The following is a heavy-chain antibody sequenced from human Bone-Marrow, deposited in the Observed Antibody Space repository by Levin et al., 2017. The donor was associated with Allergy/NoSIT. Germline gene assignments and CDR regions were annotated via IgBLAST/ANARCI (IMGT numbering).Heavy chain of an antibody. CDR3: ATSGWLFNY. J-gene: IGHJ4*02. V-gene: IGHV3-21*06. CDR1: GITFTDYS. D-gene: IGHD6-19*01. CDR2: ITGRSSYI. Sequence: PGGSLRLSCAASGITFTDYSMNWVRQAPGKGLEWVSSITGRSSYIYYADSVKGRFTISRDNAKNSLYLQMNSLRAEDTAVYYCATSGWLFNYWGQGTLVTVSS.